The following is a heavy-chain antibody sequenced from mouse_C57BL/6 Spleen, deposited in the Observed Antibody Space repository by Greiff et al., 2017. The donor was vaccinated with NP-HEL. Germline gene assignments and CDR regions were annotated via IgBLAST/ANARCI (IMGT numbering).Heavy chain of an antibody. V-gene: IGHV1-62-2*01. CDR3: ARHAITTVVPYYFDY. CDR1: GYTFTEYT. CDR2: FYPGSGSI. J-gene: IGHJ2*01. D-gene: IGHD1-1*01. Sequence: VHLVESGAELVKPGASVKLSCKASGYTFTEYTIHWVKQRSGQGLEWIGWFYPGSGSIKYNEKFKDKATLTADKSSSTVYMELSRLTSEDSAVYFCARHAITTVVPYYFDYWGQGTTLTVSS.